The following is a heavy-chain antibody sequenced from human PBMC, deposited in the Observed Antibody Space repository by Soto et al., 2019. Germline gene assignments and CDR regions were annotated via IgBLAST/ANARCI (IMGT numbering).Heavy chain of an antibody. CDR2: IYSGGST. CDR3: AVGYCSGGSCGTNDY. J-gene: IGHJ4*02. D-gene: IGHD2-15*01. V-gene: IGHV3-53*02. Sequence: EVQLVETGGGLIQPGGSLRLSCAASGFTVSSNYMSWVRQAPGKGLEWVSGIYSGGSTYYADSVKGRFTISRDNSKNTLYLQMNSLRAEDTAVYYCAVGYCSGGSCGTNDYWGQGTLVTVSS. CDR1: GFTVSSNY.